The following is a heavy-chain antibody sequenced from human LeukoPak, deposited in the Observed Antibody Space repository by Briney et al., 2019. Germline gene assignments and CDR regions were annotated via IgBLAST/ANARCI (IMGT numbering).Heavy chain of an antibody. CDR3: ASGRRSGVVIIQ. J-gene: IGHJ4*02. CDR1: GFTFSSYS. V-gene: IGHV3-21*01. CDR2: ISSSSSYI. Sequence: GGSLRLSCAASGFTFSSYSMNWVRQAPGKGLEWVSSISSSSSYIYYADSVKGRFTISRDNAKNSLYLQMNSLRAEDTAVYYCASGRRSGVVIIQWGQGTLVTVSS. D-gene: IGHD3-3*01.